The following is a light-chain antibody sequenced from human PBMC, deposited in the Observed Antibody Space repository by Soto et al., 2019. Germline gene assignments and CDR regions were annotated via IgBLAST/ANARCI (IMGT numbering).Light chain of an antibody. V-gene: IGLV1-40*01. CDR1: SSNIGAGYD. Sequence: QSVLTQPPSVSGAPGQRVTISCTGSSSNIGAGYDVHWYQQLPGTAPKVHIYGNSNRPSGVPDRFSGSKSGTSASLAITGLQAEDEAGYYCQSYDSSLSGVVFGGGTKLTVL. J-gene: IGLJ2*01. CDR2: GNS. CDR3: QSYDSSLSGVV.